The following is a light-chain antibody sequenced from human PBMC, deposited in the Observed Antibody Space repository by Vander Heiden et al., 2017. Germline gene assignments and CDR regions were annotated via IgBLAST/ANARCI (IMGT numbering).Light chain of an antibody. Sequence: NFMLIQPHYVSESPGKTVTISCTRSSGSIASNYVQWYQQRPGSSPTTVIYEDNQRPSGVPDRFSGSIDSSSNSASLTISGLKTEDEADYYCQSYYSSNVWVFGGGTKLTVL. CDR1: SGSIASNY. CDR2: EDN. V-gene: IGLV6-57*01. CDR3: QSYYSSNVWV. J-gene: IGLJ3*02.